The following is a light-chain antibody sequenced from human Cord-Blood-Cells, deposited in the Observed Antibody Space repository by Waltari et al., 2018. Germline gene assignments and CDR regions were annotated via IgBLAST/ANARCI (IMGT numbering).Light chain of an antibody. Sequence: NFMLTQPHSVWETPRKTVTTSCTPSSGTLALNSVPWSQQRPGSAPTTVIYVDNQRPSGGPDRFSGSIDSSSNSASLTISGLKTENEADYYCQSYDSSPWVFGGGTKLTVL. V-gene: IGLV6-57*03. J-gene: IGLJ3*02. CDR1: SGTLALNS. CDR3: QSYDSSPWV. CDR2: VDN.